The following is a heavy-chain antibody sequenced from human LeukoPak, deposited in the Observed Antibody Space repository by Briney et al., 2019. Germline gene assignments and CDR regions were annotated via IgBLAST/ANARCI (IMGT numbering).Heavy chain of an antibody. CDR1: GGTISSYA. V-gene: IGHV1-69*13. J-gene: IGHJ4*02. CDR3: ARKSMGAFDY. D-gene: IGHD2-8*01. Sequence: GASVNVSCKASGGTISSYAISWVRQAPGQGLEWMGGIIPIFGTANYAQKFQGRVTITADESTSTAYMELSSLRSEDTAVYYCARKSMGAFDYWGQGTLVTVSS. CDR2: IIPIFGTA.